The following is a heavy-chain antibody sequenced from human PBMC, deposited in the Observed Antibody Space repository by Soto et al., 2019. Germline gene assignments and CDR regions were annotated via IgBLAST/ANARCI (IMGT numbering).Heavy chain of an antibody. V-gene: IGHV1-46*04. CDR3: ARDNSAANGVLDH. CDR1: GYTFTNYY. D-gene: IGHD1-1*01. Sequence: ASVKVSCKASGYTFTNYYLHWVRQAPGQGLEWVGMINPSARSASYAQKLRGRLTMDRDTSTTTVYVELSRLAPEDTAVYFCARDNSAANGVLDHWGQGTLVTVSS. J-gene: IGHJ4*02. CDR2: INPSARSA.